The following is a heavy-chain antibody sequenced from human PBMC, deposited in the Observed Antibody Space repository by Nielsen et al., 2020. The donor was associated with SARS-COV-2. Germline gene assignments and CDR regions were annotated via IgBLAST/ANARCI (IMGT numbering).Heavy chain of an antibody. Sequence: GESLKISCKGSGYSFTSYWISWVRQVPGKGLEWMGRVDPSDSYTNYSPSFQGHVTISADKSISTAYLQWSSLKASDTAMYYCARWSITGTRNFDYWGQGTLVTVSS. CDR2: VDPSDSYT. V-gene: IGHV5-10-1*01. J-gene: IGHJ4*02. CDR3: ARWSITGTRNFDY. D-gene: IGHD1-20*01. CDR1: GYSFTSYW.